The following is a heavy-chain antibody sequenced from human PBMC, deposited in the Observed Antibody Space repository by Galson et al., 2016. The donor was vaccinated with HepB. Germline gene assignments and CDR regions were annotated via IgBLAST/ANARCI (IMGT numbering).Heavy chain of an antibody. D-gene: IGHD2-15*01. CDR3: ARFPSYCGGVSCSYDDDDY. J-gene: IGHJ4*02. CDR2: IYSGGTT. V-gene: IGHV4-59*11. Sequence: SETLSLTCTVSGASITNHYWSWIRQPPGKGLEWIGYIYSGGTTNYNPSLKRRVTMSVDTSKNQFSLKLSSVTAADTAVYYCARFPSYCGGVSCSYDDDDYWGQGTLVTVSS. CDR1: GASITNHY.